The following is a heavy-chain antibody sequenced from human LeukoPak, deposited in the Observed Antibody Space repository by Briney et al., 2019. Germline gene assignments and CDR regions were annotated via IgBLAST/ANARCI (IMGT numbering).Heavy chain of an antibody. CDR3: AKHESNSPFNWFDP. J-gene: IGHJ5*02. CDR1: GFTFSSYG. V-gene: IGHV3-30*02. CDR2: IRYDGSNK. D-gene: IGHD4-11*01. Sequence: GGSLRLSCAASGFTFSSYGMHWVRQAPGKGLEWVAFIRYDGSNKYYADSVKGRFTISRDNSKDTLYLEMNSLRAEDTAVYYCAKHESNSPFNWFDPWGQGTLVTVSS.